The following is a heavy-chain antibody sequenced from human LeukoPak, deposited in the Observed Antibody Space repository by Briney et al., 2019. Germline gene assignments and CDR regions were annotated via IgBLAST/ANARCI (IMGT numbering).Heavy chain of an antibody. CDR3: ARDDSSGYH. J-gene: IGHJ4*02. V-gene: IGHV4-4*08. Sequence: PSETLSLTCTVSGGSISSYYWSWIRQPPGKGLEWIGYIYYSGSTYYNPSLKSRVTISVDTSKNQFSLKLSSVTAADTAVYYCARDDSSGYHWGQGTLVTVSS. CDR2: IYYSGST. D-gene: IGHD3-22*01. CDR1: GGSISSYY.